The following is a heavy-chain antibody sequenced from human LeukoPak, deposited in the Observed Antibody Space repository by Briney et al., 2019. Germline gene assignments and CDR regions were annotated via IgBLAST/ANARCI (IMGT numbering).Heavy chain of an antibody. CDR2: IYYSGST. V-gene: IGHV4-59*01. CDR3: ARAEYYFDY. Sequence: SETLSLTCTVSGGSISSYYWSWIRQPPGKGLEWIGYIYYSGSTNYNPSLKSRVTISVDTSRNQFSLKLSSVTAADTAVYYCARAEYYFDYWGQGTLVTVSS. J-gene: IGHJ4*02. CDR1: GGSISSYY. D-gene: IGHD3-10*01.